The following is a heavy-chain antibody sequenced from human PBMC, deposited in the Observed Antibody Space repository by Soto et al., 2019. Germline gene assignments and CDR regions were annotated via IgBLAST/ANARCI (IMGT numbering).Heavy chain of an antibody. CDR2: ITSSSTYI. CDR1: GFNFSTYS. D-gene: IGHD3-3*01. CDR3: ARDRGIFGVGDYYYYMDV. J-gene: IGHJ6*03. Sequence: EVQLVESGGGLVKPGGSLRLSCAASGFNFSTYSMNWVRQAPGKGLEWVSSITSSSTYIYYSDSVKGRFTISRDNAKTSLYLQMTSLRAEDTAVYYCARDRGIFGVGDYYYYMDVWGKGTTVTVSS. V-gene: IGHV3-21*01.